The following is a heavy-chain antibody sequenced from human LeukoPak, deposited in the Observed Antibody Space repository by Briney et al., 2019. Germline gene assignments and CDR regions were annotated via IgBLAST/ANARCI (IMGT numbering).Heavy chain of an antibody. D-gene: IGHD1-14*01. J-gene: IGHJ6*03. CDR2: IGVSSGFT. CDR1: GFTFSSYA. Sequence: GGSLRLSCAASGFTFSSYAMSWVRQAPGKGLEWVSTIGVSSGFTYYADSVKGRFTISRDDSKNTLYLQMNSLRADDTAVYYCARDHRPEIQYYYMDVWGKGTTVAVSS. CDR3: ARDHRPEIQYYYMDV. V-gene: IGHV3-23*01.